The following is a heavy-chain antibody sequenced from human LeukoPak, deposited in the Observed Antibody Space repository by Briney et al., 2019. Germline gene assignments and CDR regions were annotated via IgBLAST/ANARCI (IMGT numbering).Heavy chain of an antibody. V-gene: IGHV4-39*07. Sequence: SETLSLTCTVSGGSISSSSYYWGWIRQPPGRGLEWIGSIYYSGSTYYNPSLKSRVTISVDTSKNQFSLKLSSVTAADTAVYYCARGGYYYDSSGYYWGFVDYWGQGTLVTVSS. J-gene: IGHJ4*02. CDR1: GGSISSSSYY. CDR2: IYYSGST. CDR3: ARGGYYYDSSGYYWGFVDY. D-gene: IGHD3-22*01.